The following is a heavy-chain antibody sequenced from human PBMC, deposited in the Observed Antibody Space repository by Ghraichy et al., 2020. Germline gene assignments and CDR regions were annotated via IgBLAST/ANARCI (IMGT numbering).Heavy chain of an antibody. V-gene: IGHV3-72*01. CDR3: ARAGVVVTAAGNWWYFDL. Sequence: GGSLRLSCAASGFTFSDHYMDWVRQAPGKGLEWVARIRNKAKRYTTEYAASVKGRFTISRDESKNSLYLQMNSLKTEDTAVYYCARAGVVVTAAGNWWYFDLWGRGTLVTVSS. CDR1: GFTFSDHY. J-gene: IGHJ2*01. D-gene: IGHD2-21*02. CDR2: IRNKAKRYTT.